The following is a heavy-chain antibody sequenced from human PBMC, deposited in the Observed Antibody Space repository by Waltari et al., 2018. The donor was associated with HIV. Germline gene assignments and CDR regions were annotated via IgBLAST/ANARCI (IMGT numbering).Heavy chain of an antibody. D-gene: IGHD4-17*01. Sequence: LVESGGGVVKPGRSLRLSCVGSGFSFNSYNMNWVRHIPGKRKEWVASISRVSSYIYYSNAVNVRFIVARDNDKRTLYWQMNRLTVADTAIYYCARDAEASTVTLKSSLWGRGTMVTVSS. J-gene: IGHJ1*01. CDR3: ARDAEASTVTLKSSL. CDR1: GFSFNSYN. V-gene: IGHV3-21*01. CDR2: ISRVSSYI.